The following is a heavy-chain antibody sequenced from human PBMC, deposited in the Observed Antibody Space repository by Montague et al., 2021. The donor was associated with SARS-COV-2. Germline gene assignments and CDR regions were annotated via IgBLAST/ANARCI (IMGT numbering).Heavy chain of an antibody. CDR3: ARHGGNDAFDI. CDR1: GSSVRSYY. D-gene: IGHD4-23*01. V-gene: IGHV4-59*02. CDR2: IDNSGST. J-gene: IGHJ3*02. Sequence: SETLSLTCIVSGSSVRSYYWSWIRQPPGKGLEWIGYIDNSGSTNHNPSLESRVTMSVDTPKNQFSLKLNSVTAADTAVYYCARHGGNDAFDIWGRGTMVTVSS.